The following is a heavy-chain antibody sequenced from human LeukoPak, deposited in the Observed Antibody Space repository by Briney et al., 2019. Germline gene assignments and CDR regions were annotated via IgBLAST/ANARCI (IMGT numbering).Heavy chain of an antibody. CDR2: ISYDGSNK. Sequence: GGSLRLSCAAFGFTFRTHGMHWVRQAPGKGLEWVAVISYDGSNKYYADSVKGRFTISRDNSKNTLYLQMNSLRAEDTAVYYCASLGSVVGWFDPWGQGTLVTVSS. D-gene: IGHD1-26*01. CDR1: GFTFRTHG. V-gene: IGHV3-30*19. CDR3: ASLGSVVGWFDP. J-gene: IGHJ5*02.